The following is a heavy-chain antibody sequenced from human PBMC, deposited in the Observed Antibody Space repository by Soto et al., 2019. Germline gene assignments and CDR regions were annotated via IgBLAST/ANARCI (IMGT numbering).Heavy chain of an antibody. J-gene: IGHJ4*02. V-gene: IGHV4-38-2*01. D-gene: IGHD3-22*01. CDR1: GGSISSGYY. CDR3: ARTDSVGYYPY. CDR2: IYHSGTT. Sequence: SETLSLTCAVSGGSISSGYYWAWIRQPPGKGLEWIGSIYHSGTTYYNPSLKSRVTISVDTSMNQFSLKLSSVTAADSALYDCARTDSVGYYPYLGQGILVTVSS.